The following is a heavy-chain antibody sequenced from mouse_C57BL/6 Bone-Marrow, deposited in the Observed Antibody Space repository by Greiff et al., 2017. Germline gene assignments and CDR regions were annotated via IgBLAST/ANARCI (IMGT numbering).Heavy chain of an antibody. Sequence: QVQLQQSGAELVRPGASVTLSCKASGYTFTVYEMHWVKQTPVHGLEWIGAIAPETGGTAYNETFKGKAILTADKPSSTAYMELRSLTSEDSAVYYCTREGFYLFAYWGQGTLVTVSA. V-gene: IGHV1-15*01. J-gene: IGHJ3*01. CDR1: GYTFTVYE. CDR3: TREGFYLFAY. D-gene: IGHD2-1*01. CDR2: IAPETGGT.